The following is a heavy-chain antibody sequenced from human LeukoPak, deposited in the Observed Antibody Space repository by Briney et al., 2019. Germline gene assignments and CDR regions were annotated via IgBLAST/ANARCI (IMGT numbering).Heavy chain of an antibody. Sequence: GSSVKVSCKASGGTFSSYAISWVRQAPGQGLEWMGGIIPIFGTANYAQKFQGRVTITTDESTSTAYMELSSLRSEDTAVYYCARAIDDYGDYGSKVHWFDPWGQGTLVTVSS. J-gene: IGHJ5*02. CDR1: GGTFSSYA. D-gene: IGHD4-17*01. CDR3: ARAIDDYGDYGSKVHWFDP. V-gene: IGHV1-69*05. CDR2: IIPIFGTA.